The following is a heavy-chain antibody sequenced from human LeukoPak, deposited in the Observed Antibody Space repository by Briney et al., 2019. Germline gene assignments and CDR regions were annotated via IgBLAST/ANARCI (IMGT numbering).Heavy chain of an antibody. V-gene: IGHV3-15*07. CDR2: IKRKTEGGTT. D-gene: IGHD3-10*01. J-gene: IGHJ4*02. CDR3: TTGNFGPY. Sequence: GGSLRLSCAASGFTFSDAWMNWVRQAPGKGLEWVGRIKRKTEGGTTGYVAPVKGRFIISRDDSKNTLYLQMNSLKTEDTAFYYCTTGNFGPYWGQGTLVTVSS. CDR1: GFTFSDAW.